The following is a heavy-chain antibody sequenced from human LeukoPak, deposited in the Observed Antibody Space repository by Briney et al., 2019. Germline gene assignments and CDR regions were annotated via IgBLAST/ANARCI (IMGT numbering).Heavy chain of an antibody. Sequence: WGSLRLSCTASAFSSTTSEGNWVRQAPGRGLEWLSYISGGSDVIYYADSVRGRFTISRDNSRGSVYLQMNSLRVEDTAVYYCARKIFGTTNYDSWGRGTLVTVSS. CDR3: ARKIFGTTNYDS. CDR1: AFSSTTSE. D-gene: IGHD1-7*01. CDR2: ISGGSDVI. J-gene: IGHJ4*02. V-gene: IGHV3-48*03.